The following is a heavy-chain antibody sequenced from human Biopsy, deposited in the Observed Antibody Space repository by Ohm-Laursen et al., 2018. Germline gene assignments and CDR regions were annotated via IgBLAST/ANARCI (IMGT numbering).Heavy chain of an antibody. V-gene: IGHV4-39*01. CDR2: IFYSGIT. J-gene: IGHJ5*02. CDR3: ARHPTGFWFDP. Sequence: PGTLSLTCTVSGGSVSSNVAYWAWIRQPPGKGLESIGSIFYSGITYYNPSLQSRVTMSVDTSKNQFSLNLTSVTAADTAVYYCARHPTGFWFDPWGQGTLDIVSS. CDR1: GGSVSSNVAY.